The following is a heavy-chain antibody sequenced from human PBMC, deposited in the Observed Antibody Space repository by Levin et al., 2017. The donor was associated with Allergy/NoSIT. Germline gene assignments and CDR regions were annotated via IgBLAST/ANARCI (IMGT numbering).Heavy chain of an antibody. D-gene: IGHD2-2*01. V-gene: IGHV4-61*01. J-gene: IGHJ3*02. Sequence: SETLSLTCTVSGGSVSSGSYYWSWIRQPPGTGLEWIGYIYYSGSTNYNPSLKSRVTISVDTSKNQFSLKLSSVTAADTAVYYCARGSDIVVVPAAIFAFDIWGQGTMVTVSS. CDR1: GGSVSSGSYY. CDR2: IYYSGST. CDR3: ARGSDIVVVPAAIFAFDI.